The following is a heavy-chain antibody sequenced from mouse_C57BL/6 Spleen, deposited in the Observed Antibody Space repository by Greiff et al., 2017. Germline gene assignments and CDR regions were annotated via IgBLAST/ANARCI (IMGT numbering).Heavy chain of an antibody. CDR3: ARRDYYGSSYVNWYFDV. CDR2: IYPGDGDT. D-gene: IGHD1-1*01. Sequence: QVQLQQSGAELVKPGASVKISCKASGYAFSSYWMNWVKQRPGKGLEWIGQIYPGDGDTNYNGKFKGKATLTADKSSSTAYMQLSSLTSEDSAVYCCARRDYYGSSYVNWYFDVWGTGTTVTVSS. J-gene: IGHJ1*03. V-gene: IGHV1-80*01. CDR1: GYAFSSYW.